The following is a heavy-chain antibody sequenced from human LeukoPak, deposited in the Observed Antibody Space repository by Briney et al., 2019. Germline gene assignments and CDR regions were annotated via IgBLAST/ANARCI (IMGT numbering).Heavy chain of an antibody. CDR2: IWYDGSNK. CDR3: ARGDSSIAASPFDY. Sequence: PGRSLRLSCAASGFTFSNYGMHWVRQAPGKGLEWVAVIWYDGSNKYYADSVKGRFTISRDNSKNTLYLQMNSLRAEDTAVYYCARGDSSIAASPFDYWGQGTLVTVSS. J-gene: IGHJ4*02. V-gene: IGHV3-33*01. CDR1: GFTFSNYG. D-gene: IGHD6-6*01.